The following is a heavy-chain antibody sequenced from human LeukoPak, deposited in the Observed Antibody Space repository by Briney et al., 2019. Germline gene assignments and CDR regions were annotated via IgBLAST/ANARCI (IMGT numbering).Heavy chain of an antibody. CDR3: ATGVSSGSYYGYFDY. V-gene: IGHV1-69-2*01. CDR2: VDPEDGET. Sequence: ASVKVSCKASVYTFTDYYMHWVQQAPGEGLEWMGRVDPEDGETIYAEKFQGRVTITADTSTDTAYMELSSLRSEDTAVYYCATGVSSGSYYGYFDYWGQGTLVTVSS. CDR1: VYTFTDYY. J-gene: IGHJ4*02. D-gene: IGHD1-26*01.